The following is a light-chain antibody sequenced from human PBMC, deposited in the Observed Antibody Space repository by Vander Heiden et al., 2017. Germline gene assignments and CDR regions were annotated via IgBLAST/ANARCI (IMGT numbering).Light chain of an antibody. J-gene: IGLJ2*01. Sequence: QSALTQPASVSGSPGQSITISCTGTRSDVGCYTYVSWYQQHSGKAPKLMIYDVSNRPSGVSNRFSGSKSGNTASLTISGLQAEDEADYYCSSYTSSSTPYVVFGGGTKLTGL. CDR3: SSYTSSSTPYVV. V-gene: IGLV2-14*01. CDR1: RSDVGCYTY. CDR2: DVS.